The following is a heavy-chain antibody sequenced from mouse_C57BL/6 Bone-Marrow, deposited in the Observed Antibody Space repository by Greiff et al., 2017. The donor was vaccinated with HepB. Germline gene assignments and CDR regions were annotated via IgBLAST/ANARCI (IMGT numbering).Heavy chain of an antibody. V-gene: IGHV6-3*01. CDR1: GFTFSNYW. CDR2: IRLKSDNYAT. J-gene: IGHJ3*01. CDR3: TGVYDYDSWFAY. Sequence: EVQLQESGGGLVQPGGSMKLSCVASGFTFSNYWMNWVRQSPEKGLEWVAQIRLKSDNYATHYAESVKGRFTISRDDSKSSVYLQMNNLRAEDTGIYYCTGVYDYDSWFAYWGQGTLVTVSA. D-gene: IGHD2-4*01.